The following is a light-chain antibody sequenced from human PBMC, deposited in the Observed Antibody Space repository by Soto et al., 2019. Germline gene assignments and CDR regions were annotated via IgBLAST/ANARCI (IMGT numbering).Light chain of an antibody. Sequence: DIQMTQSPSSLSASVGDRVTISCRASQGISNYLAWYQQKPGQAPKLLIYAASTLQSGVPARFSGSRSGTEFTLTISSLQAEDVATYYCQSYNSGPFTFGRGTKVDSK. CDR1: QGISNY. CDR2: AAS. V-gene: IGKV1-27*01. J-gene: IGKJ3*01. CDR3: QSYNSGPFT.